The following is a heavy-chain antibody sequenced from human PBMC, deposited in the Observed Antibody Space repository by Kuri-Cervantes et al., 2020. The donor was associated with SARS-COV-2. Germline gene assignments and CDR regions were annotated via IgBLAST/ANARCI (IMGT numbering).Heavy chain of an antibody. CDR2: IEQDGSEK. Sequence: GESLKISCAAPGFTFSSYAMHWVRQAPGKGLEWVANIEQDGSEKYYVDSVKGRFTISRDNAKNSLYLQMNSLRAEDTAVYYCARDPSSGWYGGGDFDYWGQGTLVTVSS. CDR3: ARDPSSGWYGGGDFDY. CDR1: GFTFSSYA. J-gene: IGHJ4*02. V-gene: IGHV3-7*01. D-gene: IGHD6-19*01.